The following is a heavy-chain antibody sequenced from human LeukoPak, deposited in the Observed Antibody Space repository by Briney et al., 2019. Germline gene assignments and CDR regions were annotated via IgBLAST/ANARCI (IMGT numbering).Heavy chain of an antibody. J-gene: IGHJ5*02. CDR3: ARANSNYEP. CDR1: GDSIGNYY. Sequence: SETLSLTCTVSGDSIGNYYWSWIRQPPGKGLEWIGYIYYSGSTNYNPSLKSRVTISVDRSKNQFSLKLSSVTAADTAVYYCARANSNYEPWGQGTLVTVSS. D-gene: IGHD4-11*01. CDR2: IYYSGST. V-gene: IGHV4-59*12.